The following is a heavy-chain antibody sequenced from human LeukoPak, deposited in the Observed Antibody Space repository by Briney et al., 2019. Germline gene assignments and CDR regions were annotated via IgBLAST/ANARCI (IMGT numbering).Heavy chain of an antibody. CDR2: MNPNSGNT. V-gene: IGHV1-8*03. J-gene: IGHJ6*03. D-gene: IGHD6-19*01. Sequence: ASVKVSCKASGGTFSSYAISWVRQAPGQGLEWMGWMNPNSGNTGYAQKFQGRVTITRNTSISTAYMELGSLRSEDTAVYYCARAYSSGWGYYYYYMDVWGKGTTVTVSS. CDR3: ARAYSSGWGYYYYYMDV. CDR1: GGTFSSYA.